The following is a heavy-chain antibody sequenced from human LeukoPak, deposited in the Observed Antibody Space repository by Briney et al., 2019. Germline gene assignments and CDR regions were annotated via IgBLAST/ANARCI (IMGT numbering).Heavy chain of an antibody. J-gene: IGHJ5*02. CDR2: INPSGGST. V-gene: IGHV1-46*03. Sequence: ASVKVSCKASGYTFTSYYMHLVRQAPGQGLEWMGIINPSGGSTSYAQKFQGRVTMTRDTSTSTVYMELSSLRSEDTAVYYCARDGLGYCSSTSCPNVFDPWGQGTLVTVSS. D-gene: IGHD2-2*01. CDR1: GYTFTSYY. CDR3: ARDGLGYCSSTSCPNVFDP.